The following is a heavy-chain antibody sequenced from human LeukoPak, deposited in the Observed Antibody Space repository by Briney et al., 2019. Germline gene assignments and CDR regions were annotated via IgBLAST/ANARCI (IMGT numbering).Heavy chain of an antibody. D-gene: IGHD3-3*01. CDR3: ARRRSYDFWSGLSGDAFDI. V-gene: IGHV5-51*01. Sequence: GESLKISCKGSGYSFTSYWIGWVRQMPGKDLEWMGIIYPGDSDTRYSPSFQGQVTISADKSISTAYLQWSSLKASDTAMYYCARRRSYDFWSGLSGDAFDIWGQGTMVTVSS. CDR1: GYSFTSYW. J-gene: IGHJ3*02. CDR2: IYPGDSDT.